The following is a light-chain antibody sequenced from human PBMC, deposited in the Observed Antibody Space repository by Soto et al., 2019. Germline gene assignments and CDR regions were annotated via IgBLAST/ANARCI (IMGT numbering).Light chain of an antibody. J-gene: IGLJ1*01. V-gene: IGLV7-43*01. Sequence: QAVVTQEPSLTVSPGGTVTLTCASSTGAVTSDNYPNWFQLKPGQAPKSVIYSTSNKHSWTPARFSGSLLGGKAALTLSGAQREAGAENFSLLYCGGVYVFGSGTKVPVL. CDR1: TGAVTSDNY. CDR3: LLYCGGVYV. CDR2: STS.